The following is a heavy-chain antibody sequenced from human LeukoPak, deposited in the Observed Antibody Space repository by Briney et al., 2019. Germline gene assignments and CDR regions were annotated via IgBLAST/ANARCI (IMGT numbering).Heavy chain of an antibody. CDR3: ARDPWVAVADIPFWFGP. CDR2: IIPIFGTA. Sequence: EASVKVSCKASGGTFSSYAISWVRQVPGQGLEWMGGIIPIFGTANYAQKFQGRVTITADKSTSTAYMELSSLRSEDTAVYYCARDPWVAVADIPFWFGPGGQGTLVTVSS. V-gene: IGHV1-69*06. J-gene: IGHJ5*02. D-gene: IGHD6-19*01. CDR1: GGTFSSYA.